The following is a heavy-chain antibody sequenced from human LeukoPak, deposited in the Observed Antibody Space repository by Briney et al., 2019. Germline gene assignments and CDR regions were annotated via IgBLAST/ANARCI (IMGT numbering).Heavy chain of an antibody. CDR1: GGSISSSSYY. D-gene: IGHD6-19*01. CDR3: ASTVSSGWYVFRYYYYMDV. Sequence: PSETVSLTCTVSGGSISSSSYYWGWIRQPPGKGLEWIGSIYYSGSTYYDPSLKSRVTISVDTSKNQFSLKLSSVTAADTAVYYCASTVSSGWYVFRYYYYMDVWGKGTTVTVSS. CDR2: IYYSGST. J-gene: IGHJ6*03. V-gene: IGHV4-39*07.